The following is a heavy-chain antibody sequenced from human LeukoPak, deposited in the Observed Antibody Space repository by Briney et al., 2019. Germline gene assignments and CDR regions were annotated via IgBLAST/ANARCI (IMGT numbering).Heavy chain of an antibody. CDR3: ARGGVYISGSYYLYYFDY. CDR1: GFTFSSYA. CDR2: ISYDGSNK. V-gene: IGHV3-30-3*01. Sequence: GGSLRLSCVASGFTFSSYAMHWVRQAPGKGLEWVALISYDGSNKYYEDSVKGRFNISRDNSKNTLYLQMNSLRAEDTAVYYCARGGVYISGSYYLYYFDYWGQGTLVTVSS. J-gene: IGHJ4*02. D-gene: IGHD3-22*01.